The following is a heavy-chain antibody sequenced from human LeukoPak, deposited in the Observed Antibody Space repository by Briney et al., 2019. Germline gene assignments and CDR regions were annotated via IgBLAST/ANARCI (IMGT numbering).Heavy chain of an antibody. CDR2: ISSSGSTI. D-gene: IGHD2-2*02. CDR3: ARVPVYPNYYYGMGV. Sequence: GGSLRLSCAASGFTFSDYYMSWIRQAPGKGLEWVSYISSSGSTIYYADSVKGRFTISRDNAKNSLYLQMNSLRAEDTAVYYCARVPVYPNYYYGMGVWGQGTTVTVSS. V-gene: IGHV3-11*01. J-gene: IGHJ6*02. CDR1: GFTFSDYY.